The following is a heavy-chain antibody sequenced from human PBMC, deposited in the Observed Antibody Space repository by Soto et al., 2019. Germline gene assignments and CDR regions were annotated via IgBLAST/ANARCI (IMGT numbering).Heavy chain of an antibody. CDR3: VSWVSAHFDY. CDR2: ISSNGAST. CDR1: GFTFDSPYSHA. D-gene: IGHD2-8*01. V-gene: IGHV3-23*01. Sequence: GGSLRLSCAASGFTFDSPYSHAMSWVRQSPGKGPEWVSTISSNGASTHYAESVQGRFTISKDASRNTVHLHMNSLRADDTATYFCVSWVSAHFDYWGHGTPVTVSS. J-gene: IGHJ4*01.